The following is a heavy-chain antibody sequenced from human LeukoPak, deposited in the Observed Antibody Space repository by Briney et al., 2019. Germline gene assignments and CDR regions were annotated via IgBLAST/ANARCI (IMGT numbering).Heavy chain of an antibody. CDR3: AKDQNILTGPYYFDY. J-gene: IGHJ4*02. V-gene: IGHV3-23*01. CDR1: GFTFSSYA. D-gene: IGHD3-9*01. Sequence: GGSLRLSCAASGFTFSSYAMSWVRQAAGKGLEWVSAISGGGGSTYYADSVKGRFTISRDNSKHTLYLQMNSLRAEDTAIYYCAKDQNILTGPYYFDYWGQGTLVTVSS. CDR2: ISGGGGST.